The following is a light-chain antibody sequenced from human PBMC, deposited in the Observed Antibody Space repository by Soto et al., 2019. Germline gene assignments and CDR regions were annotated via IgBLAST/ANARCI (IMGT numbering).Light chain of an antibody. V-gene: IGLV3-21*04. J-gene: IGLJ2*01. CDR1: NIGSKS. CDR2: YDS. CDR3: QVWDSSSDHVV. Sequence: SYELTQPPSVSVAPGKTARITCGGNNIGSKSVHWYQQKPRQAPLLVIYYDSDRPSGIPERFSGSNSGNTATLTISRVEAGDEADYYCQVWDSSSDHVVFGGGTKLTVL.